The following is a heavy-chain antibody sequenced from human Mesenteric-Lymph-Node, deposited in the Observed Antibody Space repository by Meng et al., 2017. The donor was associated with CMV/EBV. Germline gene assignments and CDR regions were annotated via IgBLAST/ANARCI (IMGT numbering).Heavy chain of an antibody. J-gene: IGHJ4*02. V-gene: IGHV4-34*01. CDR1: GGSFSGYY. Sequence: QVQLQQWGAGLVKPSETLSLHCSVYGGSFSGYYWSWIRQPPGKGLEWIGEINHSGVPNYNPSLKSRVTISLDRAKNQFSLKLSSVTAEDTAVYYCARGSDIPVNNYWGQGTLVTVSS. CDR2: INHSGVP. D-gene: IGHD2-15*01. CDR3: ARGSDIPVNNY.